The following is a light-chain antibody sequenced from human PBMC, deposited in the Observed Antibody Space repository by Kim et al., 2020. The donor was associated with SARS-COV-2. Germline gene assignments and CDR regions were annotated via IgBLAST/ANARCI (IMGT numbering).Light chain of an antibody. V-gene: IGLV1-44*01. Sequence: QRVTISCSGSSSKIGTNTVNWYQLVPGTAPKLLIHTNNQRPSGVPDRFSGSKADTSASLAISGLQSEDEADYYCAAWDDSLNGFVAFGGGTQLTVL. J-gene: IGLJ2*01. CDR3: AAWDDSLNGFVA. CDR2: TNN. CDR1: SSKIGTNT.